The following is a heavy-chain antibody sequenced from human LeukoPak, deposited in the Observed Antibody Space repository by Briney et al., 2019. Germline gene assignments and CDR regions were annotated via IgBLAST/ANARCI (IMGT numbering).Heavy chain of an antibody. D-gene: IGHD1-26*01. J-gene: IGHJ4*02. Sequence: PGGSLRLSCTASGFTFSTYAMSWVRQAPGKGLEWVSSISGNGDSTYYADSVKGRFTISRDNAKNSLYLQMNSLRAEDTALYYCAKGTYMMAFSGQFDYWGQGTLVTVSS. CDR1: GFTFSTYA. CDR3: AKGTYMMAFSGQFDY. CDR2: ISGNGDST. V-gene: IGHV3-23*01.